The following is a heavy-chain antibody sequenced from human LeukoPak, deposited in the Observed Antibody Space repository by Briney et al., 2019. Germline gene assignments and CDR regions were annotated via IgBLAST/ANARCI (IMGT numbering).Heavy chain of an antibody. CDR3: ARDRYYGSGSYYIKFDY. CDR1: GFTFSSYG. D-gene: IGHD3-10*01. Sequence: GGSLRLSCAASGFTFSSYGMHWVRQAPGKGLEWVAVISYDGSNKYYADSVKGRFTISRDNSKNTLYLQMNSLRAEDTAVYYCARDRYYGSGSYYIKFDYWGQGTLVTVSS. J-gene: IGHJ4*02. V-gene: IGHV3-30*03. CDR2: ISYDGSNK.